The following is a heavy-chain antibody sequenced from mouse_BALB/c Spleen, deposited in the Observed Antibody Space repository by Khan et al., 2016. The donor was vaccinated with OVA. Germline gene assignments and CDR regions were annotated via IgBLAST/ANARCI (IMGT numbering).Heavy chain of an antibody. CDR1: GYSFTNYT. CDR3: ARDCVLSFWFAY. D-gene: IGHD2-12*01. V-gene: IGHV1S136*01. CDR2: INPYNDGA. J-gene: IGHJ3*01. Sequence: VQLQQSGPELVKPGASVKISCQASGYSFTNYTIYWVKQNPGQGLEWIGYINPYNDGAKYNEKFKGKAILTSDNSSSTAYMELSGLTSADSAVYYYARDCVLSFWFAYWGQGTLVTVSS.